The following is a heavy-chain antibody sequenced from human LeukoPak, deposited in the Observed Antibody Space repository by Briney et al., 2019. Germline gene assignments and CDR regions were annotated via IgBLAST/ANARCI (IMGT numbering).Heavy chain of an antibody. CDR1: GGSLSGYY. Sequence: SETLSLTCAVYGGSLSGYYWSWIRQPPGKGLEWIGEIDHSGNTNYNPSLKSRVTMSLDKSKNQFSLKLNSVTAADTALYYCETYESSGYYRGWFWGQGTLVTVSS. CDR3: ETYESSGYYRGWF. D-gene: IGHD3-22*01. V-gene: IGHV4-34*01. J-gene: IGHJ4*02. CDR2: IDHSGNT.